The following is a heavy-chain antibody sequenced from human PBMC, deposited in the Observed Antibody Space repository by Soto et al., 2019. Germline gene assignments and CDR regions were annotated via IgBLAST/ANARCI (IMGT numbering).Heavy chain of an antibody. V-gene: IGHV4-61*08. CDR1: GDSISSGDYY. D-gene: IGHD3-10*01. CDR3: ARHLYGSGERFDP. Sequence: PSGTLSLTYTVSGDSISSGDYYWSWIRQPPGKGLEWIGYIYYSGSTNYNPSLKSRVTISVDTSKNQFSLKLSSVTAADTAVYYCARHLYGSGERFDPWGQGTLVTVSS. J-gene: IGHJ5*02. CDR2: IYYSGST.